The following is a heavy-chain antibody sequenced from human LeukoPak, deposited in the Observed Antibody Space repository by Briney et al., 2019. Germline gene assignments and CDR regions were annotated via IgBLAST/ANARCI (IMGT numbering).Heavy chain of an antibody. Sequence: GGSRRLSCAASEFTVINNYMSWVRRAPGKGLEWVAVISYDGSNKYYADSVKGRFTISRDNSKNTLYLQMNSLRAEDTAVYYCAREPLSSGGFDYWGQGTLVTVSS. CDR3: AREPLSSGGFDY. CDR2: ISYDGSNK. D-gene: IGHD6-19*01. V-gene: IGHV3-30-3*01. CDR1: EFTVINNY. J-gene: IGHJ4*02.